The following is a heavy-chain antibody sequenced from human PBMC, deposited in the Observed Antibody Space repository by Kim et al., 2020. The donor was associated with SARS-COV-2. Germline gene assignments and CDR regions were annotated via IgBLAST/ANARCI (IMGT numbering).Heavy chain of an antibody. V-gene: IGHV3-11*01. CDR2: ISGNGKII. D-gene: IGHD3-9*01. J-gene: IGHJ5*02. Sequence: GSLRLSCVASGPAFRDDYMAWIRQTAGKGPEWLSYISGNGKIIYYSDSVKGRVIVSRDNAKNSLSLEMNRLRVEDTATYYCARVNSLQVLPLTSWVQGT. CDR1: GPAFRDDY. CDR3: ARVNSLQVLPLTS.